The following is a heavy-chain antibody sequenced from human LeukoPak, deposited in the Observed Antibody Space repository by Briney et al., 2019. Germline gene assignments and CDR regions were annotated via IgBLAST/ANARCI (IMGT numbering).Heavy chain of an antibody. D-gene: IGHD3-22*01. V-gene: IGHV4-30-4*01. J-gene: IGHJ6*02. CDR1: GGSISIGDYY. Sequence: PSQTLSLTCTVSGGSISIGDYYWSWIRQPPGKGLEWIGYIYYGGSTYYNPSLKSRVTISVDTSKNQFSLKLSSVTAADTAVYYCARDGNYDSSLVSGYGMDVWGQGTTVTVSS. CDR3: ARDGNYDSSLVSGYGMDV. CDR2: IYYGGST.